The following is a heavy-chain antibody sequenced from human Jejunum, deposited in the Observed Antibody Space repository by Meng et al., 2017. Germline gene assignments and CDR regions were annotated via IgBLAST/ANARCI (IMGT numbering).Heavy chain of an antibody. CDR2: TSYRSKYYN. D-gene: IGHD3-10*02. Sequence: PRLVKPPQTLSPTRAISGDSVSSNSAAWTCIRQSPSRCLEWLGRTSYRSKYYNDYALSVKSRITINPHTSNNQFSLPLNSVTLEDTAIYYCARDWGDVRGGFDFWGQGTLVTVSS. V-gene: IGHV6-1*01. CDR1: GDSVSSNSAA. J-gene: IGHJ4*02. CDR3: ARDWGDVRGGFDF.